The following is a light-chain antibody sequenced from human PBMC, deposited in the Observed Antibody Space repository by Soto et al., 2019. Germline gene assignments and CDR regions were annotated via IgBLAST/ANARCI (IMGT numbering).Light chain of an antibody. V-gene: IGKV1-39*01. CDR2: DAS. Sequence: DIQMTQSLSCLYASVGDRVIITYRASESIRTSLNWYQKKAGKAPKFMIYDASNLESGVPSRFTGSGFGTDVTLTISSLQPEDFATYYSQQSFDLPRTFGQGTTVDIK. CDR1: ESIRTS. CDR3: QQSFDLPRT. J-gene: IGKJ1*01.